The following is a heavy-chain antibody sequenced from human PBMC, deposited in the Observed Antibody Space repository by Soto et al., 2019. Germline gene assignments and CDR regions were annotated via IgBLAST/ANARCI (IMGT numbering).Heavy chain of an antibody. J-gene: IGHJ5*02. CDR3: AKSLVTTFCDYFDP. V-gene: IGHV1-3*01. Sequence: QVQLVQSGAEVKKPRASVRVSCKASGYTFTTFSIDWVRQAPGQRLEWMGWINAGNGNTKYSQKFQVRVTITRDKSASTAYMERSSLISSDTAIYYCAKSLVTTFCDYFDPWGQGTLVTVSS. CDR2: INAGNGNT. CDR1: GYTFTTFS. D-gene: IGHD4-17*01.